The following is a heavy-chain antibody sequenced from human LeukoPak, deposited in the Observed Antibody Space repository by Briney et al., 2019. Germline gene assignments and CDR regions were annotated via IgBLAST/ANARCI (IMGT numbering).Heavy chain of an antibody. J-gene: IGHJ3*02. D-gene: IGHD2-21*02. CDR1: GGSFSGYY. Sequence: SETLSLTCAVYGGSFSGYYWSWIRQPPGKGLKWIGYVLNSGRTNLNPSIRSRATMSVDTSKNQFSLKLSSLTAADTAVYYCAGRQHIVAVTATRGSFDMWGQGTMVTVSS. V-gene: IGHV4-34*11. CDR3: AGRQHIVAVTATRGSFDM. CDR2: VLNSGRT.